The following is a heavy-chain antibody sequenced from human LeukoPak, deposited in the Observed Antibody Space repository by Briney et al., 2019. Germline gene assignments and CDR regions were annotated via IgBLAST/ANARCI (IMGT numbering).Heavy chain of an antibody. CDR3: ARGPWYYYDY. CDR2: MSGGGDSD. D-gene: IGHD2-15*01. CDR1: GFTFTSYA. Sequence: GGSLRLSCAASGFTFTSYAMSWVRQTPGKGLEWVASMSGGGDSDYYADSVKGRFTVSRDNSKNTLYLQMGSLRAEDMAVYYCARGPWYYYDYWGQGTLVTVSS. J-gene: IGHJ4*02. V-gene: IGHV3-23*01.